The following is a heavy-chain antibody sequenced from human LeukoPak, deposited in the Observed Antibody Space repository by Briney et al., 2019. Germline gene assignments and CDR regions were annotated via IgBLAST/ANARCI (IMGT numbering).Heavy chain of an antibody. V-gene: IGHV3-23*01. CDR1: GFTFSSYA. CDR2: IGRSGDKT. CDR3: ARESRGTGGTTAFDC. D-gene: IGHD1-1*01. Sequence: GGSLRLSCAASGFTFSSYAMTWVRQAPGKGLEWVSHIGRSGDKTYYADSVKGRFTISRDNSKNTVYLQMNSLRVEDTAVYYCARESRGTGGTTAFDCWGQGTLVTVSS. J-gene: IGHJ4*02.